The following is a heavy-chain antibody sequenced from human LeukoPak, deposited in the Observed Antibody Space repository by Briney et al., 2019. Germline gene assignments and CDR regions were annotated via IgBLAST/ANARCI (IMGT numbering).Heavy chain of an antibody. J-gene: IGHJ4*02. D-gene: IGHD6-13*01. CDR2: ISWNSGSI. Sequence: PGGSLGLSCAASGFTFDDYAMHWVRQAPGKGLEWVSGISWNSGSIGYADSVKGRFTISRDNAKNSLYLQMNSLRAEDTALYYCAKDSAAAGIYWGQGTLVTVSS. CDR3: AKDSAAAGIY. CDR1: GFTFDDYA. V-gene: IGHV3-9*01.